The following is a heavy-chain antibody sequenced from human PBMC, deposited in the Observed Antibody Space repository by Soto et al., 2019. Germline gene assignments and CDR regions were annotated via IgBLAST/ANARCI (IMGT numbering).Heavy chain of an antibody. CDR3: AKDMYYDFWSGYDNYYYYGMDV. D-gene: IGHD3-3*01. CDR1: GFTFSSYG. Sequence: GGSLRLSCAASGFTFSSYGMHWVRQAPGKGLEWVAVISYDGSNKYYADSVKGRFTISRDNSKNTLYLQMNSLRAEDTAVYYCAKDMYYDFWSGYDNYYYYGMDVWGQGTTVTVSS. J-gene: IGHJ6*02. V-gene: IGHV3-30*18. CDR2: ISYDGSNK.